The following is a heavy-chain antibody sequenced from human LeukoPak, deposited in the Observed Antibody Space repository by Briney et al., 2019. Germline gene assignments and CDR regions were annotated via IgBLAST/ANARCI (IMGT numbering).Heavy chain of an antibody. CDR2: ISWNSGSI. D-gene: IGHD5-24*01. CDR3: AKGRDGYNFFDY. Sequence: GGSLRLSCAASGFTFDDYAMHWVRQAPGKGLGWVSGISWNSGSIGYADSVKGRFTISRDNAKNSLYLQMNSLRAEDMALYYCAKGRDGYNFFDYWGQGTLVTVSS. CDR1: GFTFDDYA. J-gene: IGHJ4*02. V-gene: IGHV3-9*03.